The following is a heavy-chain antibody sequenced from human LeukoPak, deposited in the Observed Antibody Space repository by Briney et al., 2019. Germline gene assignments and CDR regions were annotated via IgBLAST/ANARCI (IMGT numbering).Heavy chain of an antibody. CDR3: ARATPRGNEPVGY. CDR1: GFTFSSYA. J-gene: IGHJ4*02. V-gene: IGHV3-30-3*01. Sequence: GGSLRLSCAASGFTFSSYAMHWVRQAPGKGLEWVAVISYDGSNKYYADPVKGRFTISRDNSKNTLYLQMNSLRAEDTAVYYCARATPRGNEPVGYWGQGTLVTVSS. D-gene: IGHD1-1*01. CDR2: ISYDGSNK.